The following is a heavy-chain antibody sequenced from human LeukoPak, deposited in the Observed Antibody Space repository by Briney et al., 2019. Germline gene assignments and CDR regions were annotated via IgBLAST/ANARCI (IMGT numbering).Heavy chain of an antibody. V-gene: IGHV3-7*01. Sequence: GGSLRLSCTASGFTFGDYAMSWVRQAPGKGLEWVANINQDGSEKYYVDSVKGRFTISRDNAKNSLYLQMDSLRAEDTAVYYCARDAFGGAWYVWGQGTLVTVSS. CDR3: ARDAFGGAWYV. D-gene: IGHD6-19*01. CDR2: INQDGSEK. J-gene: IGHJ4*02. CDR1: GFTFGDYA.